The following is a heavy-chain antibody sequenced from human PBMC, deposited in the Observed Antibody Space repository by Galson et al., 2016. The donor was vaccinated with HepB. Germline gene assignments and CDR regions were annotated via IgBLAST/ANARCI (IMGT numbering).Heavy chain of an antibody. CDR3: ARLYCGGGGCYPRPYYFDF. D-gene: IGHD2-15*01. J-gene: IGHJ4*01. CDR2: VRTTDVRSGFKT. Sequence: SLRLSCAVSAFPFSSHAMGWVRQAPGEGLEWASVVRTTDVRSGFKTSYADSVRGRFTVSRDDPGNTLFLQMNSLRVTDTAVYYCARLYCGGGGCYPRPYYFDFWGHGIPVTVS. V-gene: IGHV3-23*01. CDR1: AFPFSSHA.